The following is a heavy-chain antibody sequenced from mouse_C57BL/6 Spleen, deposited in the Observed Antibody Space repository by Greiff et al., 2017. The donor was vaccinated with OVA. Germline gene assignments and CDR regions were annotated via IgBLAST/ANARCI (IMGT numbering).Heavy chain of an antibody. V-gene: IGHV5-6*01. CDR2: ISSGGSYT. J-gene: IGHJ4*01. Sequence: EVQVVESGGDLVKPGGSLKLSCAASGFTFSSYGMSWVRQTPDKRLEWVATISSGGSYTYYPDSVKGRFTISRDNAKNTLYLQMSSLKSEDTAMYYCARQEIYYDYDGYAMDYWGQGTSVTVSS. CDR1: GFTFSSYG. D-gene: IGHD2-4*01. CDR3: ARQEIYYDYDGYAMDY.